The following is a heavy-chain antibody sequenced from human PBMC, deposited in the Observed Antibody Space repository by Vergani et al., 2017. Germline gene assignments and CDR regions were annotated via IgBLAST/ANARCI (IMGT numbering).Heavy chain of an antibody. J-gene: IGHJ4*02. V-gene: IGHV3-33*08. D-gene: IGHD6-6*01. Sequence: VQLVETGGGLIQPGGSLRLSCAASGFTVSSNYMSWVRQAPGKGLEWVSVIWYDGSNKYYADSFKGRFTISRDNSKNTLYLQMNSLRAEDTAVYYCARDGNSSSDYWGQGTLVTVSS. CDR1: GFTVSSNY. CDR3: ARDGNSSSDY. CDR2: IWYDGSNK.